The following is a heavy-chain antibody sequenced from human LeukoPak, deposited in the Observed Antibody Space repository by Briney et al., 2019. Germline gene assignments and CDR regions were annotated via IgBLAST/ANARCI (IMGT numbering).Heavy chain of an antibody. CDR1: GFTFDDYT. D-gene: IGHD3-10*01. Sequence: GGSLRLSCAASGFTFDDYTMHWVRQAPGKGLEWVSLISWDGGSAYYADSVKGRFTISRDNSKNSLYLQMNSLRTEDTALYYCAKPYGSGSYYNDYYYYGMDVWGQGTTVTVSS. V-gene: IGHV3-43*01. J-gene: IGHJ6*02. CDR2: ISWDGGSA. CDR3: AKPYGSGSYYNDYYYYGMDV.